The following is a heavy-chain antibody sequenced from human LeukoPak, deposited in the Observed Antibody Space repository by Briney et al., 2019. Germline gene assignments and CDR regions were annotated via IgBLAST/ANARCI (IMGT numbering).Heavy chain of an antibody. V-gene: IGHV4-39*07. CDR2: IYYSGST. Sequence: NPSETLSLTCTVSGGSISSSSYYWGWIRQPPGKGLEWIGSIYYSGSTYYNPSLKSRVTISVDTSKNQFSLKLSSVTAADTAVYYCARDQYLDCRGQGTLVTVSS. CDR3: ARDQYLDC. CDR1: GGSISSSSYY. J-gene: IGHJ4*02.